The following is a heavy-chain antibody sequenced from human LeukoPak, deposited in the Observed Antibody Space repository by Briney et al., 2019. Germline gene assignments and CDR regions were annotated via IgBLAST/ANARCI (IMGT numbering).Heavy chain of an antibody. CDR1: GFTFSTYW. V-gene: IGHV3-7*03. J-gene: IGHJ3*02. Sequence: GGSLRLSCAASGFTFSTYWMSWVRQAPGKGLEWVANIKQDGSEKYYVDSVEGRFTISRDNARNSLYLQMNSLRAEDTALYHCAKSSHAFGAFDIWGQGTMVTVSS. CDR2: IKQDGSEK. CDR3: AKSSHAFGAFDI. D-gene: IGHD3-16*01.